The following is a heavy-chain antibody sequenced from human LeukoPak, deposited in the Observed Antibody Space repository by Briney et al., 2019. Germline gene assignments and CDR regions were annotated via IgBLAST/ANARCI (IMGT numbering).Heavy chain of an antibody. D-gene: IGHD6-13*01. CDR1: GGSISSSSYY. CDR3: ARRRGGYSSRIFDY. CDR2: IYYSGST. J-gene: IGHJ4*02. Sequence: PSETLSLTCTVSGGSISSSSYYWGWIRQPPGKGLEWIGSIYYSGSTYYNPSLKSRVTISVDTSKNQFSLKLSSVTAADTAVYYCARRRGGYSSRIFDYWGQGTLVTVSS. V-gene: IGHV4-39*01.